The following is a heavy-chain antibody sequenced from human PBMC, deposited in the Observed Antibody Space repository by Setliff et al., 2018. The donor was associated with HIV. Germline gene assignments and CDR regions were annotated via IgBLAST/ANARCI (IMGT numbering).Heavy chain of an antibody. CDR1: GYSLTDLS. Sequence: ASVKVSCKVSGYSLTDLSIHWVRQAPGKGLEWMGGFDPEDGETVYAQKLQGRVTMTEDTSTDTAYMELSSLRPEDTAMYYCATIRAYYYDSSGQEYFQYWGHGTLVTVS. V-gene: IGHV1-24*01. CDR2: FDPEDGET. D-gene: IGHD3-22*01. J-gene: IGHJ1*01. CDR3: ATIRAYYYDSSGQEYFQY.